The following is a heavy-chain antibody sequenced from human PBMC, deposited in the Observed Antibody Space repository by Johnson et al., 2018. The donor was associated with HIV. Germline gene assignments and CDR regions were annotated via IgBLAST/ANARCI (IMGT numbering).Heavy chain of an antibody. Sequence: QVQLVESGGGLVQPGGSLRLSCAASGFNVSSNYMSWVRQAPGKGLAWVAVIWYDGSNKYYADSVKGRFTISRDNSKNSLYLQMNSLRAEDTAVYYCARDGLAANAFDTWGQGTMVTVSS. D-gene: IGHD3/OR15-3a*01. CDR2: IWYDGSNK. J-gene: IGHJ3*02. V-gene: IGHV3-33*08. CDR1: GFNVSSNY. CDR3: ARDGLAANAFDT.